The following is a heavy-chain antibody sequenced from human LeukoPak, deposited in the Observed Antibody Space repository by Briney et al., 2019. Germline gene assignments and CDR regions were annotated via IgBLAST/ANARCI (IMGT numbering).Heavy chain of an antibody. CDR1: GFTFGDYA. J-gene: IGHJ6*03. CDR2: IRSKVYGGTT. D-gene: IGHD2-2*01. Sequence: GGSLRLSCTASGFTFGDYAMSWVRQAPGKGLEWVGFIRSKVYGGTTEYAASVKGRFTISRDDSKSIAYLQMNSLKTEDTAVYYCTRGSRYCDSTSCPYYYMDVWGKGTAVTVSS. CDR3: TRGSRYCDSTSCPYYYMDV. V-gene: IGHV3-49*04.